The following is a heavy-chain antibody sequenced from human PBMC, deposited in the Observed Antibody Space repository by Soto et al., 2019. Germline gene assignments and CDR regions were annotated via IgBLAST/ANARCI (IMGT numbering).Heavy chain of an antibody. CDR1: GFTFSSYA. CDR3: ARVPPGGYSGYDSAFDI. Sequence: GGSLRLSCAASGFTFSSYAMHWVRQAPGKGLEWVALISYDGSDKDYADSVKGRFTISRDNSRNTLYLQMNSLRAEDTALYYCARVPPGGYSGYDSAFDIWGQGTMVTVS. D-gene: IGHD5-12*01. V-gene: IGHV3-30-3*01. CDR2: ISYDGSDK. J-gene: IGHJ3*02.